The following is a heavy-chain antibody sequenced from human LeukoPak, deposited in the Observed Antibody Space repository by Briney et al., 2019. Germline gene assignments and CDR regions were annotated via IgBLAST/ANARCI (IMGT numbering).Heavy chain of an antibody. V-gene: IGHV3-30*18. CDR2: ISYDGSNK. Sequence: GGSLRLSCAASGFTFSSYGMHWVRQAPGKGLEWVAVISYDGSNKYYADSVKGRFTISRDNSKNTLYLQMNSLRAEDTAVYYCAKDTLKTGYYGSGSYNYPPNYWGQGTLVTVSS. D-gene: IGHD3-10*01. CDR1: GFTFSSYG. CDR3: AKDTLKTGYYGSGSYNYPPNY. J-gene: IGHJ4*02.